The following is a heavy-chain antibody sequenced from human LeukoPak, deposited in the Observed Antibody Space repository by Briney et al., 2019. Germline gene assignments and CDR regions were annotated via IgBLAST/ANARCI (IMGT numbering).Heavy chain of an antibody. J-gene: IGHJ5*02. CDR1: GGTFSSYA. V-gene: IGHV1-69*13. CDR2: IIPIFGTA. Sequence: PTASVKVSCKASGGTFSSYAISWVRQAPGQGLEWMGGIIPIFGTANYAQKFQGRVTITADESTSTAYMELSSLRSEDTAVYYCAREYNWNDVTSSNWFDPWGQGTLVTVSS. CDR3: AREYNWNDVTSSNWFDP. D-gene: IGHD1-20*01.